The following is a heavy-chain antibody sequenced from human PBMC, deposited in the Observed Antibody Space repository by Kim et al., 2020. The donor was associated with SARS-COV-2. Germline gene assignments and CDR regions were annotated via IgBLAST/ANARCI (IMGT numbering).Heavy chain of an antibody. J-gene: IGHJ3*02. Sequence: SETLSLTCTVSGYSISSGYYWGWIRQPPGKGLEWIGSIYHSGSTYYNPSLKSRVTISVDTSKNQFSLKLSSVTAADTAVYYCARDHQEFLEWLLYTDAFDIWGQGTMVTVSS. CDR1: GYSISSGYY. D-gene: IGHD3-3*01. V-gene: IGHV4-38-2*02. CDR2: IYHSGST. CDR3: ARDHQEFLEWLLYTDAFDI.